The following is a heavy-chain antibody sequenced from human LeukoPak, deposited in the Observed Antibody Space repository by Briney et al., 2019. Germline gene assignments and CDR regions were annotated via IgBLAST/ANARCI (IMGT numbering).Heavy chain of an antibody. CDR3: ASALLGYCSGGSCYDAFDI. D-gene: IGHD2-15*01. J-gene: IGHJ3*02. CDR1: GYSFTSYW. Sequence: GESLKISCKGSGYSFTSYWIGWVRQMPGKGLEWMGIIYPGDSDTRYSPSFQGQVTISADKSTSTAYLRWSSLKASDTAMYYCASALLGYCSGGSCYDAFDIWGQGTMVTVSS. V-gene: IGHV5-51*01. CDR2: IYPGDSDT.